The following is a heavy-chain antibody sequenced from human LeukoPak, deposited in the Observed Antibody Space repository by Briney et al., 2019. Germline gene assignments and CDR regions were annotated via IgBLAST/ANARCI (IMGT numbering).Heavy chain of an antibody. V-gene: IGHV3-7*04. CDR3: ARGLSNGGSPYNWFGP. CDR2: IDLDGSKK. D-gene: IGHD2-8*01. CDR1: GFTFTSSW. J-gene: IGHJ5*02. Sequence: GGSLRLFCVASGFTFTSSWMDWVRQAPGKGLEWVANIDLDGSKKNYVDSVKGRFTISRDNGKSSLHLQMNSLRAEDTAVYYCARGLSNGGSPYNWFGPWGQGTLVTVSS.